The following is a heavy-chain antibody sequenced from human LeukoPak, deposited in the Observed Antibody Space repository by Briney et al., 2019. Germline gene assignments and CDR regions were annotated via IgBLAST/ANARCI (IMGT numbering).Heavy chain of an antibody. CDR2: IYYSGST. CDR1: GGSISSSSYY. Sequence: PSETLSLTCTVSGGSISSSSYYWSWIRQPPGKGLEWIGYIYYSGSTNYNPSLKSRVTISVDTSKNQFSLKLSSVTAADTAVYYCARASRYYDGQIYFDYWGQGTLVTVSS. D-gene: IGHD3-22*01. V-gene: IGHV4-61*01. J-gene: IGHJ4*02. CDR3: ARASRYYDGQIYFDY.